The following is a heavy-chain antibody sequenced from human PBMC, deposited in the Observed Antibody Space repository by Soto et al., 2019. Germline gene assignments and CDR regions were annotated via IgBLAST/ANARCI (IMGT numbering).Heavy chain of an antibody. V-gene: IGHV3-30-3*01. D-gene: IGHD2-15*01. CDR1: GFTFDNFA. J-gene: IGHJ3*01. Sequence: QMELVESGGGVVQPGRSLRLSCTPSGFTFDNFAMHWVRQAPGKGLEWVAVVSHDGAIKHYAESVRGRLTISRDNSRDTLSLRMDSLRREDTAVFYCVRDTEIVRVVVPTPWSPGALDLWVQGTVVSV. CDR3: VRDTEIVRVVVPTPWSPGALDL. CDR2: VSHDGAIK.